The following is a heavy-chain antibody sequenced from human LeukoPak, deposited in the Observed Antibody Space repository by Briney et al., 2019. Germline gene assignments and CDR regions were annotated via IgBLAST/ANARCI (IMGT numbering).Heavy chain of an antibody. J-gene: IGHJ3*02. D-gene: IGHD3-22*01. Sequence: PGGSLRLSCAASGFTFSNYWMTWVRQAPGKGLEWVAVISYDGSNKYYADSVKGRFTISRDNSKNTLYLQMNSLRAEDTAVYYCARGAWEVVVVINAFDIWGQGTMVTVSS. V-gene: IGHV3-30-3*01. CDR3: ARGAWEVVVVINAFDI. CDR1: GFTFSNYW. CDR2: ISYDGSNK.